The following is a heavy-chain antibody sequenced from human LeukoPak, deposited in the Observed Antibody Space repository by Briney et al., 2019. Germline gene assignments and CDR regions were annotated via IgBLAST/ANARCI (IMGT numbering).Heavy chain of an antibody. CDR2: MNHNSGNT. D-gene: IGHD6-19*01. CDR3: TRGSSGRRDY. J-gene: IGHJ4*02. Sequence: VASVKVSCKASGYTFTSCDINWVRQATGQGLEWIGWMNHNSGNTGYGQSFQGRVTMTRDNSISTAYMELSNLRSEDTAIYYCTRGSSGRRDYWGQGTLVTVSS. V-gene: IGHV1-8*01. CDR1: GYTFTSCD.